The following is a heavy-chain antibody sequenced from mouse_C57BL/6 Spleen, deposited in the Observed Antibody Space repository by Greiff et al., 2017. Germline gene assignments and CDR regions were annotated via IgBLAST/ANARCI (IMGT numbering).Heavy chain of an antibody. J-gene: IGHJ2*01. D-gene: IGHD2-1*01. CDR3: ARNGNYKVDFDY. CDR1: GYAFSSYW. V-gene: IGHV1-80*01. CDR2: IYPGDGDT. Sequence: QVQLQQSGAELVKPGASVKISCKASGYAFSSYWMNWVKQRPGKGLEWIGQIYPGDGDTNYNGKFKGKATLTADKSSSTAYMQLSSLTSEDSAVYFCARNGNYKVDFDYWGQGTTLTVSS.